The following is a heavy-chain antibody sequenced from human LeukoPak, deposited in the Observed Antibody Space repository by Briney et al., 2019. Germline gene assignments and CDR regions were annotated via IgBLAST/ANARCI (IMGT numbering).Heavy chain of an antibody. Sequence: SETLSLTCTVSGGSISSYYWSWIRQPPGKGLEWIGYFYYSGSTNYDPSLKSRVTISEDTSKNQFSLKLTSVTAADTAVYYCARGGYYFDYWGQGTLVTVSS. CDR1: GGSISSYY. J-gene: IGHJ4*02. V-gene: IGHV4-59*01. D-gene: IGHD1-26*01. CDR2: FYYSGST. CDR3: ARGGYYFDY.